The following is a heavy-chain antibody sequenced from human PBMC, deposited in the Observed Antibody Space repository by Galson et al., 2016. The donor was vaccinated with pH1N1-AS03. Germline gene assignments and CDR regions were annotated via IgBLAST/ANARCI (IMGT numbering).Heavy chain of an antibody. CDR2: IYPGDSDT. CDR3: ARQVRDGYNDYLYY. Sequence: QSGAEVKKPGESLKISCKTSGYIFTSYWVAWVRHMPGKGLEWMGIIYPGDSDTRYSPSVQSQGTISADRSINTAYLQWSSLMASDTALYYCARQVRDGYNDYLYYWGQGILVNVSS. CDR1: GYIFTSYW. V-gene: IGHV5-51*01. D-gene: IGHD5-24*01. J-gene: IGHJ4*02.